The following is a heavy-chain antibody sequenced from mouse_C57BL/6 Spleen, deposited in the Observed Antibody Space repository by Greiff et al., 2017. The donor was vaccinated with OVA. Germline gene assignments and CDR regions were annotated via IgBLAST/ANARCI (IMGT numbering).Heavy chain of an antibody. CDR2: INPNNGGT. CDR3: ARRGGNYEDAMDY. Sequence: EVQLQQSGPELVKPGASVKIPCKASGYTFTDYNMDWVKQSPGKSLEWIGDINPNNGGTIYNQKFKGKATLTVDKSSSTVYMELRSLTSEDTAVYYCARRGGNYEDAMDYWGQGTSVTVSS. V-gene: IGHV1-18*01. CDR1: GYTFTDYN. D-gene: IGHD2-1*01. J-gene: IGHJ4*01.